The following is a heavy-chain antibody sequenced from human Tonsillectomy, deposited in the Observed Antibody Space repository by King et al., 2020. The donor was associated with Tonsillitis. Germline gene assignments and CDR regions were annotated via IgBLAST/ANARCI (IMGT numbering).Heavy chain of an antibody. CDR2: IDPSDSYT. D-gene: IGHD3-10*01. CDR3: AIIYTSGSYSLYYCDY. V-gene: IGHV5-10-1*03. Sequence: VQLVESGAEVKKPGESLRISCKGSGYSFTNYWISWVRQMPGKGLEWMGRIDPSDSYTNYSPSFQGHVTISADKSISTAYLQWSSLEASDTAMYYCAIIYTSGSYSLYYCDYWGQGTLVTVSS. J-gene: IGHJ4*02. CDR1: GYSFTNYW.